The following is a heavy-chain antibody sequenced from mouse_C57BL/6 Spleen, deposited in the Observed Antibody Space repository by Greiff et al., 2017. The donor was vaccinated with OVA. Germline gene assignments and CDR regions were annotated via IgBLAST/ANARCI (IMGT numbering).Heavy chain of an antibody. V-gene: IGHV2-5*01. J-gene: IGHJ4*01. D-gene: IGHD1-1*01. CDR1: GFSLTSYG. CDR3: AKRDGSSYNYAMDV. Sequence: QVQLQQSGPGLVQPSQSLTITCTVSGFSLTSYGVHWVRQSPGKGLEWLGVIWRGGSTDYNAAFMSRLSITKDNSKSQVFFKMNSLQADDTAIYYCAKRDGSSYNYAMDVWGQGTSVTVSS. CDR2: IWRGGST.